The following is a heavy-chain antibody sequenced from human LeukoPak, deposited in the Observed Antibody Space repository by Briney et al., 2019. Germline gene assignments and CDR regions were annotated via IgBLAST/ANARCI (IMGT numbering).Heavy chain of an antibody. CDR1: AYTFTSYY. V-gene: IGHV7-4-1*02. CDR2: INTNTGNP. CDR3: ARDQTYYDSSGRAFDI. J-gene: IGHJ3*02. D-gene: IGHD3-22*01. Sequence: WASVKVSCKASAYTFTSYYIHWMRQAPGQGLEWMGWINTNTGNPTYAQGFTGRFVFSLDTSVSTAYLQISSLKAEDTAVYYCARDQTYYDSSGRAFDIWGQGTMVTVSS.